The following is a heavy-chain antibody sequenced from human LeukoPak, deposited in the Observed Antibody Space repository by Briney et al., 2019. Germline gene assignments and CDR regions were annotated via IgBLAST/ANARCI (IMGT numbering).Heavy chain of an antibody. J-gene: IGHJ4*02. CDR2: ISAYNGNT. D-gene: IGHD2-2*01. CDR1: GYTFTGYY. Sequence: GASVKVSCKASGYTFTGYYMHWVRQAPGQGLEWMGWISAYNGNTNYAQKLQGRVTMTTDTSTSTAYMEVRSLRSDDTAMYYCARVPIVVVPAAADYWGQGTLVTVSS. CDR3: ARVPIVVVPAAADY. V-gene: IGHV1-18*04.